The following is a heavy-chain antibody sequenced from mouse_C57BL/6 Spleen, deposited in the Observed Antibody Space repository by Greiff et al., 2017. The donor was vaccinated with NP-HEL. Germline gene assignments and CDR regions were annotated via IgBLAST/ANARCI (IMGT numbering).Heavy chain of an antibody. V-gene: IGHV5-9-1*02. CDR3: TRAHYYGSSYEGYFDV. J-gene: IGHJ1*03. Sequence: EVKLVESGEGLVKPGGSLPLSFSASGFTFSSYAMSWVRQTPEKRLEWVAYISSGGDYISCADTVKGRFTISRDNARNTLYLQMSSLKSEDTAMYDCTRAHYYGSSYEGYFDVWGTGTTVTVSS. D-gene: IGHD1-1*01. CDR1: GFTFSSYA. CDR2: ISSGGDYI.